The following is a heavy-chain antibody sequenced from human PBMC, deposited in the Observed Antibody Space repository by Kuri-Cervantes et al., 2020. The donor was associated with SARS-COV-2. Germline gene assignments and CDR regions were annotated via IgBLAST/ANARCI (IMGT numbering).Heavy chain of an antibody. Sequence: GGSLRLSCAASGFTFSSYSMNWVRQAPGKGLEWVSSISSSSSYIYYADSVKSRFTISRDNAKTSLYLKMNSLRAEDTAVYYCARSLQVVALWGQGTLVTVSS. CDR1: GFTFSSYS. D-gene: IGHD2-15*01. V-gene: IGHV3-21*01. CDR3: ARSLQVVAL. J-gene: IGHJ4*02. CDR2: ISSSSSYI.